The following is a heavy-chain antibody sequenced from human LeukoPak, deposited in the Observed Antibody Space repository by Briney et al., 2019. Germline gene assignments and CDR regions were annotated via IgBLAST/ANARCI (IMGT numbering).Heavy chain of an antibody. J-gene: IGHJ4*02. Sequence: GGSLRLSCAASGFTFNMFWMTWVRQAPGKGLEWEANIKQDGSEENYGDSVKGRFTISRDNAKNSLYLQMNSLRAEDTAVYYCAKDEGSGTWHYWGQGTLVTVSS. CDR2: IKQDGSEE. CDR1: GFTFNMFW. D-gene: IGHD2-15*01. CDR3: AKDEGSGTWHY. V-gene: IGHV3-7*03.